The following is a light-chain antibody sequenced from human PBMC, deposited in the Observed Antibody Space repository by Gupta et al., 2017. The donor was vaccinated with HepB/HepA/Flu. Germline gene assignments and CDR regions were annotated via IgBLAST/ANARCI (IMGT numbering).Light chain of an antibody. CDR1: QGIRNE. CDR2: AAA. V-gene: IGKV1-6*01. Sequence: AIQMTQSPSSLSASVGDRVTITCRASQGIRNELAWYQQKPGKAPKHLIYAAATLQSGVPSRFSSSGSATDFTLTINSLQPDDFATYYCLHDYNYPRTFGQGTKVEIK. CDR3: LHDYNYPRT. J-gene: IGKJ1*01.